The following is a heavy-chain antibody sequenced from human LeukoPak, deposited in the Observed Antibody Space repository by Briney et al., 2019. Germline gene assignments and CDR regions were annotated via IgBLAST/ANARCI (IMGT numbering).Heavy chain of an antibody. J-gene: IGHJ5*02. Sequence: SETLSLTCTVSGGSISSSSYYWGWIRQPPGKGLEWIGSIYYSGSTYYNPSLKSRVTISVDTSKNQFSLKLSSVTAADTAVYYCARQGPYSSSWYNWFDPWGQGTLVTVSS. CDR1: GGSISSSSYY. CDR2: IYYSGST. CDR3: ARQGPYSSSWYNWFDP. V-gene: IGHV4-39*01. D-gene: IGHD6-13*01.